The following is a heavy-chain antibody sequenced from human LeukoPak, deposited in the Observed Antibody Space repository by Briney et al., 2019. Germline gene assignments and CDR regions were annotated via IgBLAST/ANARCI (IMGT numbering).Heavy chain of an antibody. J-gene: IGHJ6*03. CDR2: MNPNSGNT. V-gene: IGHV1-8*01. CDR1: GYTFTSYD. D-gene: IGHD3-10*01. CDR3: ARVSLARGYYYYYMDV. Sequence: ASVKVSCKASGYTFTSYDINWVRQANGQGLEWMGWMNPNSGNTGYAQKFQGRVTMTRNTSISTAYMELSSLRSDDTAVYYCARVSLARGYYYYYMDVWGKGTTVTVSS.